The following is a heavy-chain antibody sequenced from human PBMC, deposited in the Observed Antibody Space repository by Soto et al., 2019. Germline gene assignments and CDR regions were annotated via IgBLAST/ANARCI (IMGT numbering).Heavy chain of an antibody. V-gene: IGHV3-30*18. D-gene: IGHD2-2*01. CDR1: GVSSSSCA. Sequence: CAVWGVSSSSCAVHQLRKEPGKGLGRVGVRSYDGSNKYYADAVEGRFTISRDNSKNTLYLQMNSLRAEDTAVYYFAKEVVPTAMRGFDPAGQRTLVTVPS. CDR3: AKEVVPTAMRGFDP. CDR2: RSYDGSNK. J-gene: IGHJ5*02.